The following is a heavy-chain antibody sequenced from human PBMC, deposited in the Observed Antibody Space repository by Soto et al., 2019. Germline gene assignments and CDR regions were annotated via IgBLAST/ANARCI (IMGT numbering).Heavy chain of an antibody. CDR2: ISGSAGGT. J-gene: IGHJ6*01. CDR3: AKGLAYCGGDCYSGYYYVMDV. V-gene: IGHV3-23*01. Sequence: EVQLLESGGGLVQPGGSLRLSCAGSGFTFSSYALSWVRQAPGKGLEWVSSISGSAGGTYYADSVKGRFTISRDNSKNTLYLQMNSLRPEDTAIYYCAKGLAYCGGDCYSGYYYVMDVW. D-gene: IGHD2-21*02. CDR1: GFTFSSYA.